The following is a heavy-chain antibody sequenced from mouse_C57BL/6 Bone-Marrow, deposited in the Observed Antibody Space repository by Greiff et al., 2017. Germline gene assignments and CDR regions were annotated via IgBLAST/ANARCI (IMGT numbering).Heavy chain of an antibody. CDR3: ANIYYYGSSYFYCAMDD. D-gene: IGHD1-1*01. CDR2: IHPNSGST. J-gene: IGHJ4*01. Sequence: QVQLQQPGAELVKPGASVKLSCKASGYTFTSYWMHWVKQRPGQGLEWIGMIHPNSGSTNYNEKFKSKATLTVDKSSSTAYMQLSSLTSEDSAVXYCANIYYYGSSYFYCAMDDWGQGTSVTVSS. CDR1: GYTFTSYW. V-gene: IGHV1-64*01.